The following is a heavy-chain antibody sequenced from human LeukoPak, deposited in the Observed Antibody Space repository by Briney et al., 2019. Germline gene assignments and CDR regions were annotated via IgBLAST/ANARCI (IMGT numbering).Heavy chain of an antibody. D-gene: IGHD6-13*01. Sequence: VKVSCKASGGTFSSYAISWVRQAPGQGLEWMGRIIPILGIANYAQKFQGRVTITADKSTSTAYMELSSLRSEDTAVYYCARVLSSTTYGMDVWGQGTTVTVSS. V-gene: IGHV1-69*10. CDR2: IIPILGIA. CDR3: ARVLSSTTYGMDV. J-gene: IGHJ6*02. CDR1: GGTFSSYA.